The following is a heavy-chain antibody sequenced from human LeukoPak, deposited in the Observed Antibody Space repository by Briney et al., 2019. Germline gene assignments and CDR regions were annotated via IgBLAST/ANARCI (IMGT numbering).Heavy chain of an antibody. J-gene: IGHJ4*02. D-gene: IGHD2-2*01. V-gene: IGHV4-34*01. CDR3: ARGRTGAAALDF. CDR1: GESFCDHY. Sequence: SETLSLTCAVYGESFCDHYWTWIRQPPGKGLEWIGESTHSGSTNYNPSLKSRVTISVDTSKSQFSLKLTSMTAADTAVYYCARGRTGAAALDFWGPGTLVTVSS. CDR2: STHSGST.